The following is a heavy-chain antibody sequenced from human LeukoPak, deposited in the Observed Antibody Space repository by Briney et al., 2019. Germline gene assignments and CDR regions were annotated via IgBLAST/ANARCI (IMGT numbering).Heavy chain of an antibody. J-gene: IGHJ6*03. Sequence: SETLSLTCTVSGGSISSSSYYWGWIRQPPGKGLEWIGSIYYSGSTYYNPSLKSRVTVSVDTSTNQFSLTLTSVTAADTAVYYCARRDGDYASSAYYYYYMDVWGKGTTVTVSS. CDR3: ARRDGDYASSAYYYYYMDV. D-gene: IGHD4-17*01. V-gene: IGHV4-39*07. CDR1: GGSISSSSYY. CDR2: IYYSGST.